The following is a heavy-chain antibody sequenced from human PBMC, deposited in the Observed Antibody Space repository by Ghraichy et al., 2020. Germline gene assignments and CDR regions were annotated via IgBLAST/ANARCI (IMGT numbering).Heavy chain of an antibody. CDR3: ARHGRGVSSGWYEDDTDGFDP. Sequence: ESLNISCTVSGGSISSSSYYWGWIRQPPGKGLEWIGSIYYSGSTYYNPSLKSRVTISVDTSNNQFSLKLSSVTAADTAGYFCARHGRGVSSGWYEDDTDGFDPWVQGTLVTVSS. CDR1: GGSISSSSYY. V-gene: IGHV4-39*01. D-gene: IGHD6-19*01. J-gene: IGHJ5*02. CDR2: IYYSGST.